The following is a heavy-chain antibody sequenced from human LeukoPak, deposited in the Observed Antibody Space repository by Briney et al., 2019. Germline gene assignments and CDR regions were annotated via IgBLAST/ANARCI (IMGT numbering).Heavy chain of an antibody. Sequence: SVKVSCKASGATFSSYAISWVRQAPGKGLEWMGGIIPIFGTANYAQKFQGRVTITADESTSTAYMELSSLRSEDTAVYYCARDRGIAAAGKDFDYWGQGTLVTVSS. J-gene: IGHJ4*02. V-gene: IGHV1-69*13. CDR1: GATFSSYA. CDR2: IIPIFGTA. D-gene: IGHD6-13*01. CDR3: ARDRGIAAAGKDFDY.